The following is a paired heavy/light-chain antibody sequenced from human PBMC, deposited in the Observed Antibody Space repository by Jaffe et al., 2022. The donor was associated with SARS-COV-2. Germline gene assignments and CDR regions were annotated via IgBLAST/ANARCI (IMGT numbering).Light chain of an antibody. CDR1: SGHRNYA. CDR3: QTWGTGIRV. Sequence: QLVLTQSPSASASLGASVKLTCTLSSGHRNYAIAWHQQQPEKGPRHLMKVNSDGSHSNGDGIPDRFSGSSSGAERYLTISSLQSEDEADYYCQTWGTGIRVFGGGTKLTVL. CDR2: VNSDGSH. J-gene: IGLJ2*01. V-gene: IGLV4-69*01.
Heavy chain of an antibody. V-gene: IGHV1-18*01. CDR3: ARDFYCSGGSCKDAFDI. CDR1: GYTFTSYG. Sequence: QVQLVQSETEVKKPGASVKVSCKASGYTFTSYGISWVRQAPGQGLEWMGWISGYNENAKSAEKFQGRVTMTTDTYTTTAYMELRSLRSDDTGVYYCARDFYCSGGSCKDAFDIWGQGTMVTVSS. J-gene: IGHJ3*02. D-gene: IGHD2-15*01. CDR2: ISGYNENA.